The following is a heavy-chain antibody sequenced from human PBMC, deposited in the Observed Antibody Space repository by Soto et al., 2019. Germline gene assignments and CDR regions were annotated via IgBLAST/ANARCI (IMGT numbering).Heavy chain of an antibody. CDR2: ISSTTNYI. CDR1: GFTFTRYS. CDR3: ARESEDLTSNFDY. J-gene: IGHJ4*02. Sequence: ESVKISCAASGFTFTRYSMNWVRQAPWKGLEWVSSISSTTNYIYYGDSMKGRFTISRDNAKNSLYLEMNSLRAEDTAVYYCARESEDLTSNFDYWGQGTLVTVSS. V-gene: IGHV3-21*06.